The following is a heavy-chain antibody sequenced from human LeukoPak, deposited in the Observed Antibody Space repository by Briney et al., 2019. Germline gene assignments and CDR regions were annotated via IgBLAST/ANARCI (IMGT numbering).Heavy chain of an antibody. CDR1: GDSISSSSYY. V-gene: IGHV4-39*01. CDR3: ASGGEQLWPYEPFSS. CDR2: FYYGGST. Sequence: SETLSLTCTVSGDSISSSSYYWGWIRQPPGKGLEWIGTFYYGGSTYHNPSLKSQVTISVDTSKNQFSLRLSSVTAADTALYYCASGGEQLWPYEPFSSWGQGTLVTVSS. D-gene: IGHD1/OR15-1a*01. J-gene: IGHJ5*02.